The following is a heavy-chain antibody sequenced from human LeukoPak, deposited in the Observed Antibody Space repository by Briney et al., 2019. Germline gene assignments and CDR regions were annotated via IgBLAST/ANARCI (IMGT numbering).Heavy chain of an antibody. Sequence: SETLSLTCAVYGGSFSGYYWSWIRQPPGKGLEWIGEINHSGSTNYNPSLKSRVTISVDTSKNQFSLKLSSVTAADTAVYYCARPKWATVVTVAFDIWGQGTMVTVSS. CDR3: ARPKWATVVTVAFDI. V-gene: IGHV4-34*01. D-gene: IGHD4-23*01. CDR2: INHSGST. CDR1: GGSFSGYY. J-gene: IGHJ3*02.